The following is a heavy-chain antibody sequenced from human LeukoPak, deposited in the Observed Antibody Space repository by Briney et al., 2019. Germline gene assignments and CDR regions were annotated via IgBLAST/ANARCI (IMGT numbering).Heavy chain of an antibody. J-gene: IGHJ4*02. CDR1: GFRFSSHG. CDR3: AKDMGGLLAKHYLDY. V-gene: IGHV3-30*02. Sequence: GGPRGPSGAAPGFRFSSHGIHGFGQAPGKGLGGGAFIRYDGSSKYNADSVKGRVTISRDNSKNTVYLQMSSLRAEDTAVYYCAKDMGGLLAKHYLDYWGQGTLITVSS. CDR2: IRYDGSSK. D-gene: IGHD1-26*01.